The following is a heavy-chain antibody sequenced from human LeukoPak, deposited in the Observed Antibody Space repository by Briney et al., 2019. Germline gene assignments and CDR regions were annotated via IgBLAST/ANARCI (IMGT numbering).Heavy chain of an antibody. D-gene: IGHD3-3*01. CDR2: ISAYNGNT. CDR3: ARGTYFWSGYYPYYFDY. Sequence: ASVKVSCKASGYTFTSYGISWVRQAPGQGLEWMGWISAYNGNTNYAQKLQGRVTMTTDTSTSTAYMELRSLRSDDTAVYYCARGTYFWSGYYPYYFDYWGQGTLVTVSS. V-gene: IGHV1-18*01. CDR1: GYTFTSYG. J-gene: IGHJ4*02.